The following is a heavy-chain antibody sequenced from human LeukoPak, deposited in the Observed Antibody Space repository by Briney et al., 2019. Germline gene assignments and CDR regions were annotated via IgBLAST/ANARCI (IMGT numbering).Heavy chain of an antibody. CDR2: ISGSGGST. D-gene: IGHD3-10*01. J-gene: IGHJ4*02. V-gene: IGHV3-23*01. CDR1: GFTFTTYA. CDR3: ASYYASGLSDY. Sequence: GGSLRLSCAASGFTFTTYAMSWVRQAPGKGLEWVSTISGSGGSTDYADSVKGRFTISRDNSKNTLYLQMNSLRADDAALYYCASYYASGLSDYWGQGTLVTVSS.